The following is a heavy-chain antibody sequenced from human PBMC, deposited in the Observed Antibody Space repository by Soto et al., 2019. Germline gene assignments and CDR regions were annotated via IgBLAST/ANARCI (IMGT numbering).Heavy chain of an antibody. J-gene: IGHJ4*02. Sequence: GASVKVSCEVPGLGLTDLSMQWVRQGPGRGLEWLGGFDPEEGEIIYAQNFQGRIRLTEDTSTDTAFMELNSLKSEDTAIYYCATTRTTYVYDFDFWGQGTLVTVSS. D-gene: IGHD3-16*01. V-gene: IGHV1-24*01. CDR3: ATTRTTYVYDFDF. CDR2: FDPEEGEI. CDR1: GLGLTDLS.